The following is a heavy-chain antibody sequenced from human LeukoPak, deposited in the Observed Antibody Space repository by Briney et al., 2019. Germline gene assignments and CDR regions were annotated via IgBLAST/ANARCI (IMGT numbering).Heavy chain of an antibody. V-gene: IGHV4-34*01. CDR3: ARGRSGSSSGWPKRYYFDY. D-gene: IGHD6-19*01. CDR2: INHSGST. Sequence: PSETLSLTCAVYGGSFSGYYWTWLRQPPGKGLEWIGEINHSGSTNYNPSLKSRVTISADTSRNHFSLNLSSVTAADTAVYYCARGRSGSSSGWPKRYYFDYWGQGTLVTVSS. J-gene: IGHJ4*02. CDR1: GGSFSGYY.